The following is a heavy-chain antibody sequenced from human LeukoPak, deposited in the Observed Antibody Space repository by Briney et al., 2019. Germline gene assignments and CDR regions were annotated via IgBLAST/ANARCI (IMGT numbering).Heavy chain of an antibody. CDR1: GYTFTGYY. D-gene: IGHD2-15*01. CDR2: INPNSGGT. V-gene: IGHV1-2*06. CDR3: ARDKGYCSGGSCYVLDY. Sequence: ASVEVSCKASGYTFTGYYMHWVRQAPGQGLEWMGRINPNSGGTNYAQKFQGRVTMTRDTSISTAYMELSRLRSDDTAVYYCARDKGYCSGGSCYVLDYWGQGTLVTVSS. J-gene: IGHJ4*02.